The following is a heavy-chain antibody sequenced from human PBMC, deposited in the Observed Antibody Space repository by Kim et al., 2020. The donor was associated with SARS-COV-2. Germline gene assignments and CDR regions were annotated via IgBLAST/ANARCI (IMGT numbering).Heavy chain of an antibody. D-gene: IGHD4-17*01. CDR2: KT. Sequence: KTHHEDSVKGRLTISRDNTKNTLYLQMNSLRAEDTAVYYCAKGNYYGDYGNYWGQGTLVTVSS. J-gene: IGHJ4*02. CDR3: AKGNYYGDYGNY. V-gene: IGHV3-23*01.